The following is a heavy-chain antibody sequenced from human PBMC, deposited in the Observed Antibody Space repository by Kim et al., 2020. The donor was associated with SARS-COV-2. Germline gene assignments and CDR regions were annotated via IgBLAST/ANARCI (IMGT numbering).Heavy chain of an antibody. Sequence: SETLSLTCAVYGGSFSGYYWSWIRQPPGKGLEWIGEINHSGSTNYNPSLKSRVTISVDTSKNQFSLKLSSVTAADTAIYYCARGTTVTTLFYYYYGMDVWGQETTVTVSS. V-gene: IGHV4-34*01. CDR3: ARGTTVTTLFYYYYGMDV. J-gene: IGHJ6*02. D-gene: IGHD4-17*01. CDR1: GGSFSGYY. CDR2: INHSGST.